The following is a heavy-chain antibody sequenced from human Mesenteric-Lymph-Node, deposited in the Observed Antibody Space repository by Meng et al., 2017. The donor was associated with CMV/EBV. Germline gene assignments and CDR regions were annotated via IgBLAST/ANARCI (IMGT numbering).Heavy chain of an antibody. J-gene: IGHJ4*02. CDR2: IIPIFGPA. D-gene: IGHD2-2*01. Sequence: GGTFSSYAISSMRQAPGQGLEWMGGIIPIFGPANYAQKFQSRVTITADESTSTAYMELSSLRSEDTAVYYCARDGEDCSSTSCSFDYWGQGTLVTVSS. V-gene: IGHV1-69*01. CDR3: ARDGEDCSSTSCSFDY. CDR1: GGTFSSYA.